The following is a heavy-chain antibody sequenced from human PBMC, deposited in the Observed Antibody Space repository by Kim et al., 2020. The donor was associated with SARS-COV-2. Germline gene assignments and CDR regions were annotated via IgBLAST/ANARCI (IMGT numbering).Heavy chain of an antibody. CDR3: ARQGGLQLWMNNWYFDL. Sequence: SETLSLTCTVSGGSISSGSYYWGWIRQPPRKGLEWIGSIYYTGSTYYNPSLKSRVTISVDTSKNQFSLKLSSVTAADTAVYYCARQGGLQLWMNNWYFDLWGRGTLVTVSS. CDR1: GGSISSGSYY. D-gene: IGHD5-18*01. J-gene: IGHJ2*01. V-gene: IGHV4-39*01. CDR2: IYYTGST.